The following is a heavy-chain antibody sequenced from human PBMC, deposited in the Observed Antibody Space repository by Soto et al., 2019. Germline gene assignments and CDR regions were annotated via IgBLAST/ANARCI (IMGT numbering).Heavy chain of an antibody. CDR1: GASISNHY. CDR3: ARESGFCGPGCYRNNWFDP. Sequence: SETLSLTCSVSGASISNHYWSWMRQSPGKGLEWIGLMSSTGIPTYNPSLQGRVNISPDTSNNRISLRLSSVTAADTAVYYCARESGFCGPGCYRNNWFDPWGQGILVTVSS. J-gene: IGHJ5*02. D-gene: IGHD3-10*01. V-gene: IGHV4-59*11. CDR2: MSSTGIP.